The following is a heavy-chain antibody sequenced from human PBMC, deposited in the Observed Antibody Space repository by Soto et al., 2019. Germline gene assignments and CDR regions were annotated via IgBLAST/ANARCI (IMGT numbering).Heavy chain of an antibody. J-gene: IGHJ4*02. CDR3: ARDRPDYDSSGTSLDY. CDR2: TYYRSKWYN. V-gene: IGHV6-1*01. D-gene: IGHD3-22*01. Sequence: PSQTLSLTCAISGGSVSSNSAAWNWIRQSPSRGLEWLGRTYYRSKWYNDYAVSVKSRITINPDTSKNQFSLQLNSVTPEDTAVYYCARDRPDYDSSGTSLDYWGQGTLVTVSS. CDR1: GGSVSSNSAA.